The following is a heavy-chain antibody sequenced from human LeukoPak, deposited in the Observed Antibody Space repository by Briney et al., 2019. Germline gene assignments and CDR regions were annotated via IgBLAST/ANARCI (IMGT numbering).Heavy chain of an antibody. CDR2: ISGNSVYI. J-gene: IGHJ5*02. V-gene: IGHV3-21*01. CDR1: GFTFSSDS. Sequence: GDSLRLSCAASGFTFSSDSMNWVRQAPGKGLEWVSSISGNSVYILYADSVKGRFTISRDNAKNSVHLQMNSLRAEDTAVYYCARGETRGPTPGFDPWGQGTLVTVSS. D-gene: IGHD3-10*01. CDR3: ARGETRGPTPGFDP.